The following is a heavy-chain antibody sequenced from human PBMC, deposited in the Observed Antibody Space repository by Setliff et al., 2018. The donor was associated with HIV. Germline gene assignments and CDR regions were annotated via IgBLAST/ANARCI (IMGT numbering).Heavy chain of an antibody. V-gene: IGHV3-66*01. Sequence: GSLRLSCAASGVTVSKNYMSWVRQAPGKGLEWASVIYTGGATFYADSVKGRFTISRDNAKNSLYLQMNSLRAEDTAVYYCAREGIAAAGSYSYGFGQIDYWGQGTLVTVSS. J-gene: IGHJ4*02. D-gene: IGHD6-13*01. CDR1: GVTVSKNY. CDR3: AREGIAAAGSYSYGFGQIDY. CDR2: IYTGGAT.